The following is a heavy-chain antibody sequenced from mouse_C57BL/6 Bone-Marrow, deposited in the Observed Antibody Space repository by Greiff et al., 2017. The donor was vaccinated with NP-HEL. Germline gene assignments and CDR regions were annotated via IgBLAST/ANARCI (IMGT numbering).Heavy chain of an antibody. Sequence: QVQLQQPGAELVKPGASVKLSCKASGYTFTSYWMHWVKQRPGQGLEWIGRIHPSDSDTNYNQKFKGKATLTVDKSSSTAYMQLSSLTSEDSAVYYCAITYGSRICPYYYAMDYWGQGTSVTVSS. D-gene: IGHD1-1*01. J-gene: IGHJ4*01. V-gene: IGHV1-74*01. CDR3: AITYGSRICPYYYAMDY. CDR1: GYTFTSYW. CDR2: IHPSDSDT.